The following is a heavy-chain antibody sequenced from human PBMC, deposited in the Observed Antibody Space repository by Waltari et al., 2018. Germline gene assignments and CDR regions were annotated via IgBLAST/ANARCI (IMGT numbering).Heavy chain of an antibody. Sequence: CLRPPAGEGLEWIGRISSIGGVTFYNPAFSSRVTFFFEMSKNEVALRLTAVTAADTAVYYCARIHDKSDGGWFDPWGQGTLVTVSS. CDR2: ISSIGGVT. D-gene: IGHD3-16*01. CDR3: ARIHDKSDGGWFDP. V-gene: IGHV4-61*02. J-gene: IGHJ5*02.